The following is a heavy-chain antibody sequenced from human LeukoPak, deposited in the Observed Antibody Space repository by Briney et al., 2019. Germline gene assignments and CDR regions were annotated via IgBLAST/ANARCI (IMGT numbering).Heavy chain of an antibody. D-gene: IGHD6-6*01. V-gene: IGHV4-59*08. CDR2: IYYSGDS. J-gene: IGHJ4*02. Sequence: SETLSLTCTVSGGSISGSYWSWLRQPPGKGLEWIGYIYYSGDSNYNPSLKSRATISLDTSKNQFSLKVSSVTAADTAIYYCARHTYARPFDSWGQGTLVTVSS. CDR3: ARHTYARPFDS. CDR1: GGSISGSY.